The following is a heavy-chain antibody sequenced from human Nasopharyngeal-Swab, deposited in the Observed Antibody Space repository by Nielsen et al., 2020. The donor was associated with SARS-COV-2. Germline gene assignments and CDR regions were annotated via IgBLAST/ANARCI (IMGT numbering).Heavy chain of an antibody. CDR2: IYYSGST. V-gene: IGHV4-39*01. CDR3: ARHPIVVLRFLEWLPGYFDY. Sequence: GSLRLSCTVSGGSISSSSYYWGWIRQPPRKGLEWIGSIYYSGSTYYNPSLKSRVTISVDTSKNQFSLKLSSVTAADTAVYYCARHPIVVLRFLEWLPGYFDYWGQGTLVTVSS. CDR1: GGSISSSSYY. D-gene: IGHD3-3*01. J-gene: IGHJ4*02.